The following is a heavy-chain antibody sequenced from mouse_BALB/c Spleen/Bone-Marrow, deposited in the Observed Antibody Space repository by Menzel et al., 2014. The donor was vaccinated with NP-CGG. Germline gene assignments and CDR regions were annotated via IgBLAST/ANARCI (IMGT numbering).Heavy chain of an antibody. D-gene: IGHD3-1*01. CDR1: GYTFTSYW. CDR2: IDPSDSYT. J-gene: IGHJ4*01. CDR3: ATARATSYAMDY. V-gene: IGHV1-69*02. Sequence: QVHVKQSGAELVKPGASVKLSCKASGYTFTSYWMHWVKRRPGQGLEWIGEIDPSDSYTNYNQKFKGKATLTVDKSSSTAYMQLSSLTSEDSAVYYCATARATSYAMDYWGQGTSVTVSS.